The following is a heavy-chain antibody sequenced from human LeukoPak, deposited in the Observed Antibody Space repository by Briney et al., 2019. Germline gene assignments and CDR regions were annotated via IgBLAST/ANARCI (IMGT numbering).Heavy chain of an antibody. J-gene: IGHJ4*02. Sequence: ASVKVSCKASGYTFTSYGISWVRQAPGQGLEWMGWISAYNGNTNYAQKLQGRVTMTTDTSTSTAYMELRSLRSEDTAVYYCARPAEDYDSSGYYLPFDYWGQGTLVTVSS. CDR1: GYTFTSYG. D-gene: IGHD3-22*01. CDR2: ISAYNGNT. CDR3: ARPAEDYDSSGYYLPFDY. V-gene: IGHV1-18*01.